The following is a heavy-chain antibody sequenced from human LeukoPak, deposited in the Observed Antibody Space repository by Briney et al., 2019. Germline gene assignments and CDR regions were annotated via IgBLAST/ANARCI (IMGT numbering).Heavy chain of an antibody. CDR1: GFTFSNAW. CDR2: IKSKTDGGTT. Sequence: GGSLRLSCAASGFTFSNAWMSWVRQAPGKGLEWVGRIKSKTDGGTTDYAAPVKGRLTISRDDSKNTLYLQMNSLKTEDTAVYYCTTDPADSKYYYYYGMDVWGQGTTVTVSS. D-gene: IGHD2-15*01. CDR3: TTDPADSKYYYYYGMDV. J-gene: IGHJ6*02. V-gene: IGHV3-15*01.